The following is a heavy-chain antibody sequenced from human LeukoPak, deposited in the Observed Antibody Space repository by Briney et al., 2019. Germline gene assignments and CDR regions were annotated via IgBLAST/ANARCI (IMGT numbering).Heavy chain of an antibody. V-gene: IGHV4-34*01. Sequence: SETLSLTCAVYGGSFSGYYWSWIRQPPGKGLEWIGEINHSGSTNYNPSLKSRVTISVDTSKNQFSLKLSSVTAADTAVYYCARGATNFWSGYYGSRNWFDPWGQGTLVTVPS. D-gene: IGHD3-3*01. J-gene: IGHJ5*02. CDR3: ARGATNFWSGYYGSRNWFDP. CDR1: GGSFSGYY. CDR2: INHSGST.